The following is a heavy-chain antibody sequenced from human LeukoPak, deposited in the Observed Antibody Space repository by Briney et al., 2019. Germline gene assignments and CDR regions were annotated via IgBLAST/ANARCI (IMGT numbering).Heavy chain of an antibody. Sequence: ASVKVSFKASGYTFTSYGISWVRQAPGQGLEWMGGIIPIFGTANYAQKFQGRVTITADESTSTAYMELSSLRSEDTAVYYCVSKVSGLVVVPAAIPLDYWGQGTLVTVSS. V-gene: IGHV1-69*13. CDR1: GYTFTSYG. J-gene: IGHJ4*02. CDR2: IIPIFGTA. CDR3: VSKVSGLVVVPAAIPLDY. D-gene: IGHD2-2*02.